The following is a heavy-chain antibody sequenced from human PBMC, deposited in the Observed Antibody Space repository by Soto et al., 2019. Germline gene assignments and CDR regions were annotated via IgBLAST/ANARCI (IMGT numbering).Heavy chain of an antibody. CDR3: ARIRDLRYFGWLYFDY. V-gene: IGHV1-18*01. D-gene: IGHD3-9*01. J-gene: IGHJ4*02. CDR2: ISAYNGNT. CDR1: GYTFINYA. Sequence: ASVKVSCKASGYTFINYAINWVLQAPGQGLEWMGWISAYNGNTNYAQKVQGRVTMTTDTSTSTAYMELRSLRSDDTAVYYCARIRDLRYFGWLYFDYWAQGTLVTVSS.